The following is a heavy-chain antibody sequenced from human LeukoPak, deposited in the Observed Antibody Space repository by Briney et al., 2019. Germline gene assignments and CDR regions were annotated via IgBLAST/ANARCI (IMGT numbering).Heavy chain of an antibody. Sequence: SETLSLTCIVSGGSISTHYWNWIRQPPGEGLEWIGYMRYDESTNYNPSLKSRVIISMDTSKNQLSLKLTSVTAADTAVYYCARDSRRVGATGGSDLWGQGTLVTVSS. J-gene: IGHJ5*02. V-gene: IGHV4-59*11. CDR3: ARDSRRVGATGGSDL. CDR1: GGSISTHY. CDR2: MRYDEST. D-gene: IGHD1-26*01.